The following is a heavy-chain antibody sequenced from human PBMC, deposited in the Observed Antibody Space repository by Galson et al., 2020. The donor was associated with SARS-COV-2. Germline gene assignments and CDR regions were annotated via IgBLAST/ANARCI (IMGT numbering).Heavy chain of an antibody. D-gene: IGHD3-3*01. Sequence: ASVKVSCKASGYTFTSYAMHWVRQAPGQRLEWMGWINAGNGNTKYSQKFQGRVTITRDTSASTAYMELSSLRSEDTAVYYCARDGADFWSELPYWGQGTLVTVSS. CDR2: INAGNGNT. CDR3: ARDGADFWSELPY. CDR1: GYTFTSYA. V-gene: IGHV1-3*01. J-gene: IGHJ4*02.